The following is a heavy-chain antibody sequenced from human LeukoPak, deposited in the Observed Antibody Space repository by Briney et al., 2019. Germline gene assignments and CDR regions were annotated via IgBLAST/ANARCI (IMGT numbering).Heavy chain of an antibody. CDR1: GYTFTDYY. CDR3: ATDRSSGYSST. V-gene: IGHV1-2*02. Sequence: ASVNVSCKASGYTFTDYYIHWVRQAPGQGLEWMGWINPNSGGTSYTQEFQGRVTLTRDTSISTAYMELSRLRSDDTAIYYCATDRSSGYSSTWGRGTLVTVSS. CDR2: INPNSGGT. J-gene: IGHJ5*02. D-gene: IGHD6-13*01.